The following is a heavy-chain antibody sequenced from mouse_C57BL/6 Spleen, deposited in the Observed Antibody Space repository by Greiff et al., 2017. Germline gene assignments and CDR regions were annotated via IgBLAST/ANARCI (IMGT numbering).Heavy chain of an antibody. CDR3: ARSGHYGSRGDY. CDR1: GYAFSSYW. J-gene: IGHJ2*01. V-gene: IGHV1-80*01. D-gene: IGHD1-1*01. CDR2: IYPGDGDT. Sequence: VKLMESGAELVKPGASVKISCKASGYAFSSYWMNWVKQRPGKGLEWIGQIYPGDGDTNYKGKFKGKATLAADKSSSTAYMQLSRLTSEDSAVYCCARSGHYGSRGDYWGQGTTLTVSS.